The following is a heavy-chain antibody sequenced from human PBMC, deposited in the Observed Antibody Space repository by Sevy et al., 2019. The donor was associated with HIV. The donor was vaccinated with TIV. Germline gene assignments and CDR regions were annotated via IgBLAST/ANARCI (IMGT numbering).Heavy chain of an antibody. V-gene: IGHV5-51*01. CDR2: IHPGDSDT. Sequence: GESLKISCKGSGYSFSSYWIGWVRQMPGKGLEWMGIIHPGDSDTRYSPSFQGQVTISADKSISTAYLQWSSLKASDTAMYYCVRSPPYYDSSGHYDYWGQGTLVTVSS. D-gene: IGHD3-22*01. CDR1: GYSFSSYW. CDR3: VRSPPYYDSSGHYDY. J-gene: IGHJ4*02.